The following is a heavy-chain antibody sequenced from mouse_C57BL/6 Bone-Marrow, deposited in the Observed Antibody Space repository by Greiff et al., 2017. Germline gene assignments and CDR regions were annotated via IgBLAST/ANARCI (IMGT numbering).Heavy chain of an antibody. V-gene: IGHV5-4*01. CDR2: ISDGGSYT. J-gene: IGHJ3*01. D-gene: IGHD1-1*01. CDR1: GFTFSSYA. CDR3: ARDLYYGSSYQFAY. Sequence: EVQRVESGGGLVKPGGSLKLSCAASGFTFSSYAMSWVRQTPEKRLEWVATISDGGSYTYYPDNVKGRFTISRDNAKNNLYLQMSHLKSEDTAMYYCARDLYYGSSYQFAYWGQGTLVTVSA.